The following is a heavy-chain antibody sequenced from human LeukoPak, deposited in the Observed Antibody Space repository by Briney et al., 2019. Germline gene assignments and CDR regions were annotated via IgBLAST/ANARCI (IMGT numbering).Heavy chain of an antibody. D-gene: IGHD5-18*01. CDR1: AFTFSNYA. CDR3: AKAGEQQWLRMHFDK. CDR2: ISGSGDGT. J-gene: IGHJ4*02. V-gene: IGHV3-23*01. Sequence: SGGSLRLSCAASAFTFSNYAMNWVRQAPGKGLEWVSVISGSGDGTYYADSVKGRFTISRDNSKNTLYLQMKSLRAEDTAVYYCAKAGEQQWLRMHFDKWGQGTLVTVSS.